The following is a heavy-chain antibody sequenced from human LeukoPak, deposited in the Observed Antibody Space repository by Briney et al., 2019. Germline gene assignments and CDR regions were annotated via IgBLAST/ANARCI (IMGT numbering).Heavy chain of an antibody. J-gene: IGHJ3*01. CDR1: GGSISSSNYY. D-gene: IGHD1-1*01. CDR2: IYYSGST. CDR3: PRQGTGIYS. Sequence: SETLSLTCTVSGGSISSSNYYWGWIRQPPGKGLEWIGSIYYSGSTYYNPSLKSRVTISVDTSKNQFSLKLSSVTAADTAVYYCPRQGTGIYSWGQGTTVTVSS. V-gene: IGHV4-39*01.